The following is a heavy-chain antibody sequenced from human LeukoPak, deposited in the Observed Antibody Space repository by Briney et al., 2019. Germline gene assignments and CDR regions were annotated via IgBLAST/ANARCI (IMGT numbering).Heavy chain of an antibody. D-gene: IGHD1-26*01. J-gene: IGHJ6*02. Sequence: PGGSLRLSCAASGFTFDDYAMHWVRQAPGKGLEWVSGISWNSGSIGYADSVKGRFTISRDNAKNSLYLQMNSLRPEDTALYYCAKHTRATNAYSFFGLDVWGQGTTVTVSS. CDR3: AKHTRATNAYSFFGLDV. CDR2: ISWNSGSI. CDR1: GFTFDDYA. V-gene: IGHV3-9*01.